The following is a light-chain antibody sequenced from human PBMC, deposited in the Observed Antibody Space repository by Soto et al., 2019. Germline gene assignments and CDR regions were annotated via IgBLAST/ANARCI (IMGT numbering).Light chain of an antibody. Sequence: QSVLTQPASVSGSPGQSITISCTGTISDVGGYNYVSWYQQHPGKAPKLMIYEVDSRPSGVSNRFSGPKSGNTASLTISGLQAEDEADYYCSSCTSGNTVVFGGGTKLTVL. J-gene: IGLJ2*01. CDR1: ISDVGGYNY. V-gene: IGLV2-14*01. CDR2: EVD. CDR3: SSCTSGNTVV.